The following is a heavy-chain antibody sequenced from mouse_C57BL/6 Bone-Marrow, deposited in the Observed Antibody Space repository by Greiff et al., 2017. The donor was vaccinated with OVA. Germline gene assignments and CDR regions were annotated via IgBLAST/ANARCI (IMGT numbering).Heavy chain of an antibody. J-gene: IGHJ2*01. V-gene: IGHV1-69*01. CDR3: ARDDYFFDY. CDR2: IDPSDSYT. Sequence: QVHVKQPGAELVMPGASVKLSCKASGYTFTSYWMHWVKQRPGQGLEWIGEIDPSDSYTNYNQKFKGKSTLTVDKSSSTAYMQLSSLTSEDSAVYYCARDDYFFDYWGQGTTLTVSS. CDR1: GYTFTSYW. D-gene: IGHD2-4*01.